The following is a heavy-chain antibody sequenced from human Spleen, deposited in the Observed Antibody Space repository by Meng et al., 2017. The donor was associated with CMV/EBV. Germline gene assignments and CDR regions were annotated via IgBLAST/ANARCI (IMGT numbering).Heavy chain of an antibody. CDR2: INHSGST. V-gene: IGHV4-34*01. CDR3: ARGGIKVHYYDSSGYYFGQQTSHYFDY. D-gene: IGHD3-22*01. J-gene: IGHJ4*02. Sequence: WIRQPPGKGLEWIGEINHSGSTNYNPSLKSQVTISVDTSKNQFSLKLSSVTAADTAVYYCARGGIKVHYYDSSGYYFGQQTSHYFDYWGQGTLVTVSS.